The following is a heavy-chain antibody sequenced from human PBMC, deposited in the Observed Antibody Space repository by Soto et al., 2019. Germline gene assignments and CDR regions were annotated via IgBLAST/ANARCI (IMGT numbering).Heavy chain of an antibody. Sequence: SVKVSCKASGGNFSSYAISWVRQAPGQGLEWMGGIIPIFGTANYAQKFQGRVTITADESTSTAYMELSSLRSEDTAVYYCARARDGGSYHFDYWGQGTLVTVSS. CDR2: IIPIFGTA. CDR1: GGNFSSYA. J-gene: IGHJ4*02. CDR3: ARARDGGSYHFDY. V-gene: IGHV1-69*13. D-gene: IGHD1-26*01.